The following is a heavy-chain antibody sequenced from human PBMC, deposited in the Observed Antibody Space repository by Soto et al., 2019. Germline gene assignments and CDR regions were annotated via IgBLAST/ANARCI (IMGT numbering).Heavy chain of an antibody. Sequence: QITLKESGPTLVKPTQTLTLTCTFSGFSLTTSGVGVGWIRQPPGKALQWLALIYWDDDERYNPSMKSRLTITKDTSKNQVVLTMTDVDPVDTATSYCAQFLSTWSVLDAFNIWGQGTMVTVSS. D-gene: IGHD2-2*01. J-gene: IGHJ3*02. CDR2: IYWDDDE. CDR3: AQFLSTWSVLDAFNI. V-gene: IGHV2-5*02. CDR1: GFSLTTSGVG.